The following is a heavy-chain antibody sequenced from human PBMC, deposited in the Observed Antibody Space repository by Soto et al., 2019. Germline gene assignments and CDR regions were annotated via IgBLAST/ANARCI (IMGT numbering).Heavy chain of an antibody. V-gene: IGHV4-59*08. CDR1: GGSISNYY. CDR2: IYYSGST. CDR3: ARHLGEGYFDY. J-gene: IGHJ4*02. Sequence: SETLSLTCTVSGGSISNYYWSWVRQPPGKGLECIGYIYYSGSTNYNPSLKSRITISVDTSKNQFSLKLSSVTAADTAVYYCARHLGEGYFDYWGQGTLVTGSS.